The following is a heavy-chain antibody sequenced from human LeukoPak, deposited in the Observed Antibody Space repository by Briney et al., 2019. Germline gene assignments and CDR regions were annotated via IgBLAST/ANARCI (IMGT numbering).Heavy chain of an antibody. CDR3: ASIAVAGTSGWDY. Sequence: ASVKVSCKASGYTFTSYYMHWVRQAPGQGLEWMGIINPSGGSTSYAQKFQGRVTMTRDTSTSTVYMELSSLRSKDTAVYYCASIAVAGTSGWDYWGQGTLVTVSS. D-gene: IGHD6-19*01. J-gene: IGHJ4*02. CDR2: INPSGGST. CDR1: GYTFTSYY. V-gene: IGHV1-46*01.